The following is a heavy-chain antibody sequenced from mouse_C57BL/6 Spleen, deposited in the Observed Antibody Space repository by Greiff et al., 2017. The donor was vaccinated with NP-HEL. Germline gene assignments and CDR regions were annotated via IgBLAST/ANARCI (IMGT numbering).Heavy chain of an antibody. CDR3: VRHGVGGAMDY. CDR2: IRSKSNNYAT. J-gene: IGHJ4*01. Sequence: EVQRVESGGGLVQPKGSLKLSCAASGFSFNTYAMNWVRQAPGKGLEWVARIRSKSNNYATYYADSVKDRFTISRDDSESMLYLQMNNLKTEDTAMYYCVRHGVGGAMDYWGQGTSVTVSS. V-gene: IGHV10-1*01. CDR1: GFSFNTYA. D-gene: IGHD1-1*01.